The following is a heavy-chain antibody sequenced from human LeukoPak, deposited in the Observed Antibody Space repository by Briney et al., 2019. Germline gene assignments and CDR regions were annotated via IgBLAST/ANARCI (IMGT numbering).Heavy chain of an antibody. V-gene: IGHV3-30*18. J-gene: IGHJ4*02. CDR3: AKEQTPYSSSSDDY. CDR1: GFTFSSYG. Sequence: GGSLRLSCAASGFTFSSYGMHWVRQAPGEGLEWVAVISHDGSVQKYGDSVKGRFTISRDNSKNTVHLQMNSLRAEDTALYYCAKEQTPYSSSSDDYWGQGTLVIVSS. CDR2: ISHDGSVQ. D-gene: IGHD6-6*01.